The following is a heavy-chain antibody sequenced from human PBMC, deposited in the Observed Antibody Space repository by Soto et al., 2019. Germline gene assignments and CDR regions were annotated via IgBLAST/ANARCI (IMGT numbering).Heavy chain of an antibody. D-gene: IGHD3-9*01. V-gene: IGHV4-59*01. CDR2: VYYSGST. CDR1: GGSISNYY. Sequence: PSETLSLTCTVSGGSISNYYWTWVRQPPGKGLEWIGYVYYSGSTNYNPSLESRVTISIDASKNQFSLKMKSVTAADTAVYYCVRDYLLTGFDPWGQVSLGTVS. CDR3: VRDYLLTGFDP. J-gene: IGHJ5*02.